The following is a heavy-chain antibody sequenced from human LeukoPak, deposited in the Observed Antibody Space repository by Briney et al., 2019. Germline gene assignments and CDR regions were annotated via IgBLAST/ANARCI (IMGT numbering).Heavy chain of an antibody. J-gene: IGHJ4*02. CDR3: ARIRLDYGDYYFDY. CDR2: ISAYNGNT. D-gene: IGHD4-17*01. CDR1: GYTFTSYG. V-gene: IGHV1-18*01. Sequence: ASVKVSCKASGYTFTSYGISWVRQAPGQGLEWMGWISAYNGNTNYAHKLQGRVTMTTDTSTSTAYMELRSLRSDDTAVYYCARIRLDYGDYYFDYWGQGTLVTVSS.